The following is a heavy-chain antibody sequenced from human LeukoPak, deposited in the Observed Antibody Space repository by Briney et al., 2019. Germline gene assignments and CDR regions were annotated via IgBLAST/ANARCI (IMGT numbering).Heavy chain of an antibody. CDR3: SKGPNRALSAGTPHE. J-gene: IGHJ4*02. CDR1: GFTFSSYD. D-gene: IGHD1-1*01. V-gene: IGHV3-23*01. Sequence: PGGSLRLSCAASGFTFSSYDMTWVRQAPGKGLQWVSTISSNPGGTYSTASVKGRFIISRDNSKTTLYLQMNSLRPEDTAVYYCSKGPNRALSAGTPHEWGRGSLVTVSS. CDR2: ISSNPGGT.